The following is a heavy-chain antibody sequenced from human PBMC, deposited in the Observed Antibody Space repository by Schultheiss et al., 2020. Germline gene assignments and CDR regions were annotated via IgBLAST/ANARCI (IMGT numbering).Heavy chain of an antibody. Sequence: GGSLRLSCAASGFTFSDYYMSWMRQAPGKGLEWVSYSGTSDSTRYYADSVKGRFTISRDNAKNSLYLQMISLRVEDTAVYYCARVGSLAAAGTIDYWGQGALVTVSS. CDR1: GFTFSDYY. V-gene: IGHV3-11*01. D-gene: IGHD6-13*01. CDR2: SGTSDSTR. CDR3: ARVGSLAAAGTIDY. J-gene: IGHJ4*02.